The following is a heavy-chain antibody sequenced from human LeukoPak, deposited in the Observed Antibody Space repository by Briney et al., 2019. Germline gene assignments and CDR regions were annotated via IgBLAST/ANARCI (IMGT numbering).Heavy chain of an antibody. J-gene: IGHJ4*02. D-gene: IGHD3-22*01. V-gene: IGHV3-30*02. Sequence: PGGSLRPSCAASGFTFNAYGMHWVRQAPGKGLEWVAFIWYDGSKKYYADSAKGRFTISRDNSKNTLYMQMNSPRIADTAVYYCVKDRSLLRPAGFDHWGQGALVTVSS. CDR1: GFTFNAYG. CDR3: VKDRSLLRPAGFDH. CDR2: IWYDGSKK.